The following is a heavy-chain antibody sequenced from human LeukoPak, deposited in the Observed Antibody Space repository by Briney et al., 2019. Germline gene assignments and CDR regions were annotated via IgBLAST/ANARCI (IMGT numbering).Heavy chain of an antibody. J-gene: IGHJ6*02. CDR2: IKQDGSEK. CDR1: GFTFSSYW. Sequence: GGSLRLSCAASGFTFSSYWMSWVRQAPGKGLEWVANIKQDGSEKYYVDSVKGRFTISRDNAKNSLYLQMNSLRAEDTAVYYCARSGFDRYYYYYYGMDVWGQGTTVTVSS. V-gene: IGHV3-7*01. CDR3: ARSGFDRYYYYYYGMDV. D-gene: IGHD3-10*01.